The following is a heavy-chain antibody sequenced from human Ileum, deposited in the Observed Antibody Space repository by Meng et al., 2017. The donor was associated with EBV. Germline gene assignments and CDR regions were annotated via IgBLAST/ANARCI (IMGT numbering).Heavy chain of an antibody. V-gene: IGHV4-39*01. D-gene: IGHD6-13*01. CDR1: GGSIRIISYN. J-gene: IGHJ5*02. Sequence: QLQLQESGPGLLKPSQTLSLICMVSGGSIRIISYNWGWIRQPPGKGLEWIGTIKSSGGTNYHPSLKSRVTMSVDTSKNQFSLKLSSVTAADTAVYYCATQGSMVSWHSLDWFGPWGQGTLGTVSS. CDR2: IKSSGGT. CDR3: ATQGSMVSWHSLDWFGP.